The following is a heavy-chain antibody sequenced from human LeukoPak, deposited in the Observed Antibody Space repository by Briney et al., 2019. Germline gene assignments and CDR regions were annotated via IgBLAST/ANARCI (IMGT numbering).Heavy chain of an antibody. CDR3: ARQGSSSLTPTEY. Sequence: GESLKISCKGSGYSFTSCWIGWVRQMPGKGLEWMGIIYPGDSDTRYSPSFQGQVTISADKSISTAYLQWSSLKASDTAMYYCARQGSSSLTPTEYWGQGTLVTVSS. V-gene: IGHV5-51*01. CDR1: GYSFTSCW. D-gene: IGHD6-13*01. J-gene: IGHJ4*02. CDR2: IYPGDSDT.